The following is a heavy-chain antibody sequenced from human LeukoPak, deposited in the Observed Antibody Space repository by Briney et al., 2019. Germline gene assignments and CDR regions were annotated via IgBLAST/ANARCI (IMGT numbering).Heavy chain of an antibody. J-gene: IGHJ4*02. CDR3: ARDLGSWYGGNYFDY. Sequence: PGGSLRLSCAASGFTFSSYSMNWVRQAPGKGLEWVSSISSSSSYIYYADSVKGRFTISRDNAKNSLYLQMNTLRAEDTAMYYCARDLGSWYGGNYFDYWGQGTLVTVSS. CDR1: GFTFSSYS. CDR2: ISSSSSYI. V-gene: IGHV3-21*01. D-gene: IGHD2-15*01.